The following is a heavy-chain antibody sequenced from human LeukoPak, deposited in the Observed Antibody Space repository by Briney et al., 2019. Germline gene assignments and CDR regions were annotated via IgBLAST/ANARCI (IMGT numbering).Heavy chain of an antibody. CDR2: ISSSGSTI. CDR3: ARDGLEYCSGGSCYYDY. J-gene: IGHJ4*02. D-gene: IGHD2-15*01. Sequence: GGSLRLSCAASGFTFSSYEMSWVRQAPGKGLEWVSYISSSGSTIYYADSVKGRFTISRDNAKNSLYLQMNSLRAEDTAVYYCARDGLEYCSGGSCYYDYWGQGTLVTVSS. V-gene: IGHV3-48*03. CDR1: GFTFSSYE.